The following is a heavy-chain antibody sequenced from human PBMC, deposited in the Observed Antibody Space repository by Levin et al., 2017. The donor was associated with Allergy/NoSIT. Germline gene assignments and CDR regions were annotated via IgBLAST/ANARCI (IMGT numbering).Heavy chain of an antibody. V-gene: IGHV3-30-3*01. D-gene: IGHD2-2*01. Sequence: PGGSLRLSCAASGFTFSSYAMHWVRQAPGKGLEWVAVISYDGSNKYYADSVKGRFTISRDNSKNTLYLQMNSLRAEDTAVYYCATGVVPAAIDLFVDYWGQGTLVTVSS. CDR3: ATGVVPAAIDLFVDY. CDR1: GFTFSSYA. CDR2: ISYDGSNK. J-gene: IGHJ4*02.